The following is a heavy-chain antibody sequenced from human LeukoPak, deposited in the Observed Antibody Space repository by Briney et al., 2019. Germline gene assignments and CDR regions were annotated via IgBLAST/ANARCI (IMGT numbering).Heavy chain of an antibody. CDR1: GFTFSSYG. D-gene: IGHD6-19*01. CDR2: ISYDGSNK. CDR3: AKDSGAVAGN. J-gene: IGHJ4*02. Sequence: GGSLRLSCAASGFTFSSYGMHWVRQAPGKGLEWVAVISYDGSNKYHADSVKGRFTISRDNSKNTLYLQMNSLRAEDTAVYYCAKDSGAVAGNWGQGTLVTVSS. V-gene: IGHV3-30*18.